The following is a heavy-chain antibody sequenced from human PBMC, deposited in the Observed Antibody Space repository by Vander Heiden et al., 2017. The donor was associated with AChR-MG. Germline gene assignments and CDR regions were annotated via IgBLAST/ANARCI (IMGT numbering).Heavy chain of an antibody. CDR1: GYTFTSHG. Sequence: QVQLVQSGAEVKKPGASVQVSCKASGYTFTSHGISRVRQAPGQGLEWMGWISAYNGNTNYAQKLQGKVTMTTDTSTSTAYMELRSLRSDDTAVYYCARTEGYNWNDGLHAWGYGMDVWGQGTTVTVSS. CDR3: ARTEGYNWNDGLHAWGYGMDV. V-gene: IGHV1-18*01. CDR2: ISAYNGNT. D-gene: IGHD1-20*01. J-gene: IGHJ6*02.